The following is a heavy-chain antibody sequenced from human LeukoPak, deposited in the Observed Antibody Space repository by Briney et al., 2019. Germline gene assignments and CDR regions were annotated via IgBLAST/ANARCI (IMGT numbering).Heavy chain of an antibody. V-gene: IGHV3-53*01. CDR2: IYSGGNT. CDR3: ARGHRIINGLDV. CDR1: GFTVSSNY. Sequence: GGSLRLSCAASGFTVSSNYMSWVRQAPGKGLEWLSVIYSGGNTYYADSVKGRFTISRDTSKNTLYLQMNSLRAEDTAVYYCARGHRIINGLDVWGQGTTVIVSS. J-gene: IGHJ6*02.